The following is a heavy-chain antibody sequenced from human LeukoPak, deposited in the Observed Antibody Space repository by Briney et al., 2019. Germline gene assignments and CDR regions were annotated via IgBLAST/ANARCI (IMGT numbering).Heavy chain of an antibody. V-gene: IGHV3-23*01. J-gene: IGHJ6*03. Sequence: PGGSLRLSCAASGFTFSSYALSWVRQAPGKGLEWVSGISGSGDSTSYADSVKGRFTISRDNSKNTLYVQMSSLRAEDTAVYYCAKDAGRYYYYMDVWGKGTTVTVSS. CDR2: ISGSGDST. CDR3: AKDAGRYYYYMDV. D-gene: IGHD1-14*01. CDR1: GFTFSSYA.